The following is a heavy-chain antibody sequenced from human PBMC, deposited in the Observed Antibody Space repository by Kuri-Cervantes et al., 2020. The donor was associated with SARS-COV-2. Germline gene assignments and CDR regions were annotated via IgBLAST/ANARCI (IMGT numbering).Heavy chain of an antibody. J-gene: IGHJ4*02. CDR1: GFPFSEYA. V-gene: IGHV3-21*01. D-gene: IGHD7-27*01. CDR2: IDSSSYYI. CDR3: AREEGGELGEAFDC. Sequence: GESLKISCGVSGFPFSEYAMTWVRQAPGKGLEWVASIDSSSYYIYHADSVKGRLTISRDNAKTSLYLQMNSLKLEDTAVYYCAREEGGELGEAFDCWGQGALVTVSS.